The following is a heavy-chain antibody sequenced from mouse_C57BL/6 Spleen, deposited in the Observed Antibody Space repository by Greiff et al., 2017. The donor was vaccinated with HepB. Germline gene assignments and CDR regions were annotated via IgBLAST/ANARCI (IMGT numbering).Heavy chain of an antibody. D-gene: IGHD1-1*01. CDR3: APHYYGSSDYAMDY. Sequence: EVKLVESGGDLVKPGGSLKLSCAASGFTFSSYGMSWVRQTPDKRLEWVATISSGGSYTYYPDSVKGRFTISRDNAKNTLYLQMSSLKSEDTAMYYCAPHYYGSSDYAMDYWGQGTSVTVSS. CDR2: ISSGGSYT. J-gene: IGHJ4*01. V-gene: IGHV5-6*02. CDR1: GFTFSSYG.